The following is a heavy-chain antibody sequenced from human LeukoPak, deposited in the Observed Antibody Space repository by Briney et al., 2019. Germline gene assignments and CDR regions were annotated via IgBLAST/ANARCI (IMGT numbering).Heavy chain of an antibody. CDR3: ARAANYYDFWSGYSYYYYGMDV. CDR1: GYTFTSYD. D-gene: IGHD3-3*01. J-gene: IGHJ6*02. Sequence: GASVKVSCKASGYTFTSYDINWVRQATGQGLEWMGWMNPNSGNTGCAQKFQGRVTMTRNTSISTAYMELSSLRSEDTAVYYCARAANYYDFWSGYSYYYYGMDVWGQGTTVTVSS. CDR2: MNPNSGNT. V-gene: IGHV1-8*01.